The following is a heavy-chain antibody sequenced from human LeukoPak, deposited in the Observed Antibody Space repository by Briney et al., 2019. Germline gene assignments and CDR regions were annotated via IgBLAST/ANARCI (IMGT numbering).Heavy chain of an antibody. D-gene: IGHD6-13*01. CDR2: INTNTGNP. CDR3: ARDHGSSWYAWGDYFDY. Sequence: ASVKVSCKASGYTFTSYAMNWVRQAPGQGLEWMGWINTNTGNPTYAQGFTGRFVFSLDTSVSTAYLQISSLKAEDTAVYYCARDHGSSWYAWGDYFDYWGQGTLVTVSS. CDR1: GYTFTSYA. J-gene: IGHJ4*02. V-gene: IGHV7-4-1*02.